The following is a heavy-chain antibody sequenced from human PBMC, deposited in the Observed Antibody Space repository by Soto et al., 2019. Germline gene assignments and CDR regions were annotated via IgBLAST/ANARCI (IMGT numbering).Heavy chain of an antibody. Sequence: SETLSLTCTVSGGSISSGGYNWSWIRQHPGKGLEWIGYIYYSGSTYYNPSLKSRVTISVDTSKNQFSLKLSSVTAADTAVYYCARVEDYGDYYFDYWGQGTLVTVSS. V-gene: IGHV4-31*03. CDR3: ARVEDYGDYYFDY. CDR1: GGSISSGGYN. CDR2: IYYSGST. J-gene: IGHJ4*02. D-gene: IGHD4-17*01.